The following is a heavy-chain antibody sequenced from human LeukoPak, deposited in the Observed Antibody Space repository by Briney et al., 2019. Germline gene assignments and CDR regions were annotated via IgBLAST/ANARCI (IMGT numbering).Heavy chain of an antibody. CDR2: IYYSGST. CDR1: GGSISSYY. CDR3: ARREAVALWTFDI. D-gene: IGHD6-19*01. V-gene: IGHV4-59*08. J-gene: IGHJ3*02. Sequence: PSETLSLTCTVSGGSISSYYWNWIRQPPGKGLEWIGYIYYSGSTNYNPSLKSRVTMSVDTSKNQFSLKLSSVTAADTAVYYCARREAVALWTFDIWGQGTMVTVSS.